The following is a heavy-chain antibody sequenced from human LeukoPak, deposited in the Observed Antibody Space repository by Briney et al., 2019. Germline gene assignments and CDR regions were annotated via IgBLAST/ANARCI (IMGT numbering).Heavy chain of an antibody. V-gene: IGHV4-59*01. J-gene: IGHJ4*02. Sequence: SETLSLTCTVSGGSISSYYWSWIRQPPGKGLEWIGYIYYSGSTNYNPSLKSRVTISVDTSKNQFSLKLSSVTAADTAVYYCARVVTTVTFYYFDYWGQGTLVTVSS. CDR2: IYYSGST. D-gene: IGHD4-17*01. CDR3: ARVVTTVTFYYFDY. CDR1: GGSISSYY.